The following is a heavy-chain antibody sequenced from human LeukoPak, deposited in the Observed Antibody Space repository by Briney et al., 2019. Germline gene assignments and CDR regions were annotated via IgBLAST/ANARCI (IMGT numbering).Heavy chain of an antibody. CDR2: IYYSGST. Sequence: PSETLSLTCTVSGGSISSSSYYWGWIRQPPGKGLEWIGSIYYSGSTYYNPSLKSRVTISVDTSKNQFSLKLSSVTAADTAVYYCARGIRYGGNSWFGSDDAFDIWGQGTMVTVSS. CDR1: GGSISSSSYY. V-gene: IGHV4-39*07. J-gene: IGHJ3*02. D-gene: IGHD4-23*01. CDR3: ARGIRYGGNSWFGSDDAFDI.